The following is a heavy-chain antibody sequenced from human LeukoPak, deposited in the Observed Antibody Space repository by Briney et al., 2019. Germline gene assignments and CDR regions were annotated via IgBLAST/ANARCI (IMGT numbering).Heavy chain of an antibody. D-gene: IGHD3-10*01. CDR2: IKLDGSEK. CDR1: GFTFSTYW. J-gene: IGHJ4*02. CDR3: ERESFGEFNV. Sequence: PGGSLRLSCAASGFTFSTYWMSWVRQAPGKGLEWVANIKLDGSEKYYVDSVKGRFTISRDNAKNSLYLQMNSLRAEDTAVYYCERESFGEFNVWGQGTLVTVSS. V-gene: IGHV3-7*01.